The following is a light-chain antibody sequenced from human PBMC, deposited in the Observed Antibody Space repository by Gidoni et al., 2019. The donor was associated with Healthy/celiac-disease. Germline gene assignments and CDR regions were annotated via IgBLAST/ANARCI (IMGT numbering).Light chain of an antibody. CDR1: QSISSY. CDR3: QQSYSTPQT. Sequence: IQITQSPSSLSASVADIVTITCRASQSISSYLNWYQHKPGKAPKLLIYAASSLQSGVTSRFSGSGSGKDFTLNISRLQPEDFATYYCQQSYSTPQTFGQGTKVEIK. J-gene: IGKJ1*01. V-gene: IGKV1-39*01. CDR2: AAS.